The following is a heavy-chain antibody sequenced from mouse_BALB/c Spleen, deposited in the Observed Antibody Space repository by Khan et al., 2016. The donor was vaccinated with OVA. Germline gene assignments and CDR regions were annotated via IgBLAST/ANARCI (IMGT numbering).Heavy chain of an antibody. V-gene: IGHV5-12*02. CDR1: GFTFSDYY. J-gene: IGHJ4*01. D-gene: IGHD1-3*01. CDR3: ARHGYCKGDAMDL. CDR2: ISNIGGNT. Sequence: EVELVESGGGLVQPGGSLKLSCVTSGFTFSDYYMYWFRQTPEKRLEWVAYISNIGGNTYYPDTVKGRFTISRDNARNTLYLQMSRLKSEDSAMYYCARHGYCKGDAMDLWGQGTSVTVSS.